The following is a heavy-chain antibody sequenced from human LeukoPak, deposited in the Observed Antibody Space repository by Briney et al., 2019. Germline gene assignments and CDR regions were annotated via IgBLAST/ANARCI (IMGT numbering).Heavy chain of an antibody. Sequence: PSETLSLTCAVYGGSFSGYYWSWIRQPPGKGLEWIGEINHSGSTNYNPSLKSRVTISVDTSKNQFSLKLSSVTAADTAVYYCAKTSYGSGSYRYYYYYGMDVWGQGTRSPSP. V-gene: IGHV4-34*01. J-gene: IGHJ6*02. CDR1: GGSFSGYY. D-gene: IGHD3-10*01. CDR2: INHSGST. CDR3: AKTSYGSGSYRYYYYYGMDV.